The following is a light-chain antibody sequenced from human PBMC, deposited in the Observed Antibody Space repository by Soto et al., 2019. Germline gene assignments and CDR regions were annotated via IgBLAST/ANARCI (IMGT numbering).Light chain of an antibody. CDR1: GSNIGSNT. V-gene: IGLV1-44*01. J-gene: IGLJ1*01. CDR3: SSYTGSSTYV. Sequence: QSVLTQPPSASGTPGQRVIISCSGSGSNIGSNTVSWYQQLPGTAPKLVIYSNNQRPSGVPDRFSGSKSGTSASLAISGLQSEDEADYHCSSYTGSSTYVFGTGTKVTVL. CDR2: SNN.